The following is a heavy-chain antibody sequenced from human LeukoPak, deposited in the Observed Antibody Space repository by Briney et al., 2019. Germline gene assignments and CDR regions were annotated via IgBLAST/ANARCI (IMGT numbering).Heavy chain of an antibody. J-gene: IGHJ6*04. D-gene: IGHD3-10*01. CDR3: ARGPRWRGSGRSYYYGMDV. Sequence: SETLSLTCTVSSGSITTYYWNWIRQSPGKRPEWIGYVFHTGTTEYNPSLESRVTMSMDTSKRQFSLSLTSVTTADTARYYCARGPRWRGSGRSYYYGMDVWGNGTTVTVSS. CDR2: VFHTGTT. V-gene: IGHV4-59*01. CDR1: SGSITTYY.